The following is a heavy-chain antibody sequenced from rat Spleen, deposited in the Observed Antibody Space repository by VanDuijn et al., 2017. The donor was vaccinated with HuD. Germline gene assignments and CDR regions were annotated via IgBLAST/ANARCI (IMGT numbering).Heavy chain of an antibody. CDR2: ISTGGGNT. V-gene: IGHV5-25*01. J-gene: IGHJ2*01. Sequence: EVQLVESGGGLVQPGRSLKLSCAASGFTYSNYVMAWVRQAPTKGLEWVASISTGGGNTYYRDSVKGRFTISRDNAKSTLYLQMDSLRSEDTATYYCTRASYSGAVMYTTDYWGQGVMVTVSS. CDR3: TRASYSGAVMYTTDY. CDR1: GFTYSNYV. D-gene: IGHD1-6*01.